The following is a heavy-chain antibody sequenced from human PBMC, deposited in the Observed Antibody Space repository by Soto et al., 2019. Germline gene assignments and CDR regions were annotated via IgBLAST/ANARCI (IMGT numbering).Heavy chain of an antibody. V-gene: IGHV2-5*02. CDR3: AHTLYYGSGSYYPDY. J-gene: IGHJ4*02. D-gene: IGHD3-10*01. Sequence: QITLKESGPTLVKPTQTLTLTCTFSGFSLSTGRVAVAWIRQPPGKALEWLALIYWDNDKRYSPSLKSRLTITKDTSKNQVVFTMTNMDPVDTATFYCAHTLYYGSGSYYPDYWGQGTLVTVSS. CDR2: IYWDNDK. CDR1: GFSLSTGRVA.